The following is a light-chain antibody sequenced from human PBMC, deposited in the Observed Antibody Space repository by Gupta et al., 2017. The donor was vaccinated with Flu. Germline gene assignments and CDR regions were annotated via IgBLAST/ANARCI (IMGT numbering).Light chain of an antibody. Sequence: TISCTGTSSDVGGYNYVSWYQQHPGKAPKLMIYEVSKRPSGVPDRFSGSKSGNTASLTVSGLQAEDEADYYCSSYAGSNNLVFGGGTKLTVL. CDR3: SSYAGSNNLV. J-gene: IGLJ2*01. CDR1: SSDVGGYNY. CDR2: EVS. V-gene: IGLV2-8*01.